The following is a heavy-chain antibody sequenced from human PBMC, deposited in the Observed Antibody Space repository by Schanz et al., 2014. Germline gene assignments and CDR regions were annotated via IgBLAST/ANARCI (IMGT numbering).Heavy chain of an antibody. CDR1: GYTFTSSG. CDR2: INGYNAHT. V-gene: IGHV1-18*01. Sequence: QVQLVQSGGEVKTPGASVKVSCKASGYTFTSSGFIWVRQAPGQGLEWMGWINGYNAHTNYAQKFQGRVTMTTDTSTSTVYMELRSLRSDDTAVYYCARDRDQWDGNFCDFWGQGTLVTVSS. J-gene: IGHJ4*02. D-gene: IGHD1-26*01. CDR3: ARDRDQWDGNFCDF.